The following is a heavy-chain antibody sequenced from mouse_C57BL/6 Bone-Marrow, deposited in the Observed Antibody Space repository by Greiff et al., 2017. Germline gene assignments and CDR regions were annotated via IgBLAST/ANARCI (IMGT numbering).Heavy chain of an antibody. D-gene: IGHD2-2*01. CDR1: GFSLSTFGMG. CDR3: ARMTMVTTGFAY. J-gene: IGHJ3*01. CDR2: LWWDDDT. V-gene: IGHV8-8*01. Sequence: QVTLKESGPGILQPSQTLSLTCSFSGFSLSTFGMGVGWLRQPSGKGLEWLAHLWWDDDTYYNPALKSQLTITKDTSKNQVFLEIANVDTADTATYYCARMTMVTTGFAYWGQGTLVTVSA.